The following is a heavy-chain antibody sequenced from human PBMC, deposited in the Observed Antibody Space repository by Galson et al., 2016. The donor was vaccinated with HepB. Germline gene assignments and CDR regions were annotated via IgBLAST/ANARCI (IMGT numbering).Heavy chain of an antibody. Sequence: LRLSCAASGFSFSNYDMYWVRQAPGKGLEWVSSIYTAGDTYYEDSVEGRFTVSRENAKDSLYLHMNSLRAGDTAVYYCVRGSYTSDWYRTSAYDFGLDVWGKGTPVTVSS. J-gene: IGHJ6*04. CDR1: GFSFSNYD. V-gene: IGHV3-13*01. CDR2: IYTAGDT. CDR3: VRGSYTSDWYRTSAYDFGLDV. D-gene: IGHD6-19*01.